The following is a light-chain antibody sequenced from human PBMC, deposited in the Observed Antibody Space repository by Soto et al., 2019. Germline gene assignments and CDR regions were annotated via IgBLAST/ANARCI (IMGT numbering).Light chain of an antibody. CDR2: AAS. V-gene: IGKV1-27*01. J-gene: IGKJ3*01. CDR1: QGIRNF. CDR3: QKYSSVPV. Sequence: DIQMTQSPTSLSASVGDRVTITCRASQGIRNFVAWYQQKPGKAPKLLIYAASTLQSGVPSRFSGSGSGTGFTLTINRLQPEDVATYSCQKYSSVPVFGPGTKVEIK.